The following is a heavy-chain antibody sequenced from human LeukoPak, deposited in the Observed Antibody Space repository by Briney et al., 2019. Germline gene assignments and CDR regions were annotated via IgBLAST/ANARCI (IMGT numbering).Heavy chain of an antibody. J-gene: IGHJ4*02. Sequence: GGSLRLSCAASGLIFSNYALSWVRQVPGKGLEWVSSIRSSGDSTYYADSVKGRFTISRDNSKNTLYLQMNSLRAEDTAVYYCTKVVTDDYWGQGTLVTVSS. CDR2: IRSSGDST. CDR3: TKVVTDDY. D-gene: IGHD4-23*01. V-gene: IGHV3-23*01. CDR1: GLIFSNYA.